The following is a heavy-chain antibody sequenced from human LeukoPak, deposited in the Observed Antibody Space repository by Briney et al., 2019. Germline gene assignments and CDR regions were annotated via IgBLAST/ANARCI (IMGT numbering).Heavy chain of an antibody. J-gene: IGHJ3*02. D-gene: IGHD2-21*02. Sequence: SETLSLTCTVSGGSISSYYWSWIRQPAGKGLEWIGRIYTSGSTNYNPSLKSRVTMSVDTSKNQFSLKLSSVTAADTAVYYCARVRFGGLLSLPRGAFDIWGQGTMVTVSS. CDR2: IYTSGST. CDR1: GGSISSYY. CDR3: ARVRFGGLLSLPRGAFDI. V-gene: IGHV4-4*07.